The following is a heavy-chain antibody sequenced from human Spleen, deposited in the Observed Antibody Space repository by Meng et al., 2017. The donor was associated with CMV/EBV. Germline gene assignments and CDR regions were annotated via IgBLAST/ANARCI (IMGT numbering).Heavy chain of an antibody. Sequence: SITNNNWWTWDRQSPGKGLEWIGEIYHGGKTNYNPSLTSRLTISVDRSKNQFSLKLNSVTAADTAVYYCARVGTYSGTYPTGYFDSWGQGTLVTVSS. CDR3: ARVGTYSGTYPTGYFDS. D-gene: IGHD1-26*01. CDR1: SITNNNW. J-gene: IGHJ4*02. CDR2: IYHGGKT. V-gene: IGHV4-4*02.